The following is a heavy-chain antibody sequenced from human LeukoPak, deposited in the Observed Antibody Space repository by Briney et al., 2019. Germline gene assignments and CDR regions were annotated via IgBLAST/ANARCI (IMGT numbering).Heavy chain of an antibody. J-gene: IGHJ4*02. CDR2: ISDSGGGT. CDR3: AKDRFSGVNDWNYGFDY. CDR1: GFTFSSYA. D-gene: IGHD1-7*01. V-gene: IGHV3-23*01. Sequence: PGGSLRLSCAASGFTFSSYAMSWVRQAPGKGLEWVSAISDSGGGTYYADSVKGRFTISRDSSKNTLYLQINSLRADDTAVYYCAKDRFSGVNDWNYGFDYWGQGILVTVSS.